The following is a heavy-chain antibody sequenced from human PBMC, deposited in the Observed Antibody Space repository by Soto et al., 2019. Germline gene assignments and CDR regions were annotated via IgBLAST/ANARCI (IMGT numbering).Heavy chain of an antibody. V-gene: IGHV4-59*12. Sequence: SETLSLTCTVSGGSISSYYWSWIRQPPGKGLEWIGYIYYSGSTNYNPSLKSRVTISVDTSKNQFSLKLSSVTAADTAVYYCARSPVGKRLDYWGQGTLVTVSS. D-gene: IGHD3-22*01. J-gene: IGHJ4*02. CDR2: IYYSGST. CDR3: ARSPVGKRLDY. CDR1: GGSISSYY.